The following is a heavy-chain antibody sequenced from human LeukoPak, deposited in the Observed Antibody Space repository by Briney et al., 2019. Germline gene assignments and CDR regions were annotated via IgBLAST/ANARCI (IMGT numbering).Heavy chain of an antibody. CDR3: ATRLDCYGSWTYPTKYFDY. CDR2: IYPGDSDT. V-gene: IGHV5-51*01. D-gene: IGHD3-10*01. CDR1: GYTFTNYW. J-gene: IGHJ4*02. Sequence: GESLKISCKGSGYTFTNYWIAWARQMPGKGLEWMGIIYPGDSDTRYSPSFQGQVTISADKSITTAFLQWSSLKASDTAMYYCATRLDCYGSWTYPTKYFDYWGQGTLVTVSS.